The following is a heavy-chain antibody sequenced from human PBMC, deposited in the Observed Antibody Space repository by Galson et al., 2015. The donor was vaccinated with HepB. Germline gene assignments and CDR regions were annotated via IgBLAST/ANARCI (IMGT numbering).Heavy chain of an antibody. J-gene: IGHJ4*02. Sequence: SLRLSCAASGFTFSDYYMSWIRQAPGKGLEWLSYISSNTIYANYADSVKGRFTTSRDNVKNSMFLQMDSLRADDTAVYYCARVADSDYGDHAHFDYWGQGTLVTVSS. CDR2: ISSNTIYA. V-gene: IGHV3-11*06. CDR1: GFTFSDYY. D-gene: IGHD4-17*01. CDR3: ARVADSDYGDHAHFDY.